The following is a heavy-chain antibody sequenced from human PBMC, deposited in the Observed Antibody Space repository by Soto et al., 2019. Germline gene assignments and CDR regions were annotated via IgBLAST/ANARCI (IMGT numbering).Heavy chain of an antibody. Sequence: QVQLVESGGGLVLPGTSLRLSCAASGFAFTSHAMHWVRQAPGKGLEWVAVISFDGNVQYYADSVKGRFTISRDTSKNTLFLQMDSLRVADTAVYYCVKDLRPRGAWPRDYFDFWGLGTLVTVSS. V-gene: IGHV3-30*18. D-gene: IGHD2-21*01. J-gene: IGHJ4*02. CDR3: VKDLRPRGAWPRDYFDF. CDR2: ISFDGNVQ. CDR1: GFAFTSHA.